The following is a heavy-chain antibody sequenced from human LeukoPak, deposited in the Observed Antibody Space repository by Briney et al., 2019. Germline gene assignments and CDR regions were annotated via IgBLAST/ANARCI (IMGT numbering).Heavy chain of an antibody. CDR1: GGSISSYY. Sequence: SETLSLTCTVSGGSISSYYWSWIRQPAGKGLEWIGRIYTSGSTNYNPSLKSRVTMSVDTSKNQFSLKLSSVTAADPAVYYCARDPMVGDESAFGIWGQGTMVTVSS. V-gene: IGHV4-4*07. CDR2: IYTSGST. CDR3: ARDPMVGDESAFGI. J-gene: IGHJ3*02. D-gene: IGHD2-21*02.